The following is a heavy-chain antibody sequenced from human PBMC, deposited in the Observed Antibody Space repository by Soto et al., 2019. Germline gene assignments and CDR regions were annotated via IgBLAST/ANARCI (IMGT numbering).Heavy chain of an antibody. D-gene: IGHD3-10*01. V-gene: IGHV4-34*01. CDR2: VNHSGRT. CDR3: ARNAPVYYLGSGASAKDYYYYGMDV. CDR1: GGSFSGYY. J-gene: IGHJ6*02. Sequence: QVQLQQWGAGLLKPSETLSLTCAVYGGSFSGYYWTWIRQPPGKGLEWIGEVNHSGRTKYNPSLKSRVTILQDASKHQFSLRLTSVTAADTAVYYCARNAPVYYLGSGASAKDYYYYGMDVWGRGTTVTV.